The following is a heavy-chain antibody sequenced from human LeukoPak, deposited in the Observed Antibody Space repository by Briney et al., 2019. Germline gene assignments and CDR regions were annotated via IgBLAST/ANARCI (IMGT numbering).Heavy chain of an antibody. Sequence: GESLKISCKGSGYRFTSYWIGWVRQMPGKGLEWVGIIYPDDSDTRYSPSFQGQVTISADKSISTAYLQWSSLKASDTAMYYCARGGDYGDPRRPFNIWGQGTVVTVSS. D-gene: IGHD4-17*01. CDR1: GYRFTSYW. CDR3: ARGGDYGDPRRPFNI. CDR2: IYPDDSDT. J-gene: IGHJ3*02. V-gene: IGHV5-51*01.